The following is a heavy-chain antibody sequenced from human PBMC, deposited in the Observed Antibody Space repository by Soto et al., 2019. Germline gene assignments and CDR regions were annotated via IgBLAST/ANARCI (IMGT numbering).Heavy chain of an antibody. Sequence: QVHLQESGPGLVTPSGTLSLTCTVSGDSISSHDWWSWVRQPPGKALEWIGEIHHGGGTNYKPSLRSRLTMSIDNSKNHFSVKLSSVTAADTAIYYCVQNGYYSLESWGQGTPVTVSS. CDR2: IHHGGGT. CDR1: GDSISSHDW. V-gene: IGHV4-4*02. J-gene: IGHJ4*02. D-gene: IGHD3-3*01. CDR3: VQNGYYSLES.